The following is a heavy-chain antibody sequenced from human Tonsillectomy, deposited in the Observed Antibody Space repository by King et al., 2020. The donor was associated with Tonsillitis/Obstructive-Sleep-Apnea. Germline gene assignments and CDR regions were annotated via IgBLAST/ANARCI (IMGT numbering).Heavy chain of an antibody. V-gene: IGHV5-51*03. CDR3: ARGGDSGSYSSGGPLHI. Sequence: VQLVESGAEVKKPGESLKISCKGSGYSFSSYWIVWVRQMPGKGLEWRGIIYPGDSDTRFSPSFQGQVTISADKSISTAYLRWSSLRASDTAMYYGARGGDSGSYSSGGPLHIWGQKTTLTVSS. D-gene: IGHD1-26*01. CDR1: GYSFSSYW. J-gene: IGHJ3*02. CDR2: IYPGDSDT.